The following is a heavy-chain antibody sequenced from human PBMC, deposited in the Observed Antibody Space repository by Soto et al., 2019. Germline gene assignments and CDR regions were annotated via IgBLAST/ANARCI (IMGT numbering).Heavy chain of an antibody. CDR3: AKRQAVAGAEY. V-gene: IGHV3-30*18. J-gene: IGHJ4*02. CDR2: ISYDGSDK. D-gene: IGHD6-19*01. CDR1: GFTFNDSG. Sequence: QVQLVESGGGVVQPGRSLRLSCAASGFTFNDSGMHWVRQAPDKGLEWVTFISYDGSDKYYIDSVKGRFTISRDNSKNTVYLQMNNLRPEDTAVYYCAKRQAVAGAEYWGQGTLVTVS.